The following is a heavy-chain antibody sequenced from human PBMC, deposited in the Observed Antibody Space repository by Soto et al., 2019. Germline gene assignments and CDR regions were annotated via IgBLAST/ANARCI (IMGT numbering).Heavy chain of an antibody. J-gene: IGHJ4*02. V-gene: IGHV4-39*02. CDR3: AREGGYVDY. D-gene: IGHD1-1*01. Sequence: SETLSLSCTVSGDPIRSSSHYWGWIRQSPGTGLEWIGSIDESGDSYYNPSLKSRVTISVDTSKNQFSLKLISVTGADSAIYYCAREGGYVDYWGQGTLVTVSS. CDR2: IDESGDS. CDR1: GDPIRSSSHY.